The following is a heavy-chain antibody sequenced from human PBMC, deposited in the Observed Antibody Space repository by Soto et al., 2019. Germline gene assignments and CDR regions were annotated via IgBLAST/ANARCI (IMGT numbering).Heavy chain of an antibody. CDR3: ATNHDDISGRTPLLFDS. J-gene: IGHJ4*02. CDR1: GDSIGTGGYY. D-gene: IGHD3-22*01. Sequence: QVQLQESGPGLVKPSQTLSLTCTVSGDSIGTGGYYWDWIRQHPGKGPEWIGYIHYSGNTYYNPSRKSRLNISLDTSKNQFSLHLSSVTAADTAVYYCATNHDDISGRTPLLFDSWGQGTLVTVSS. CDR2: IHYSGNT. V-gene: IGHV4-31*03.